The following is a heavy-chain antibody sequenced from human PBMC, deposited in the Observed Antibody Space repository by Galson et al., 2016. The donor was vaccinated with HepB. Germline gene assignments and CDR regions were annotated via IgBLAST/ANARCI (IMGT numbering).Heavy chain of an antibody. CDR1: GFNFSNYS. CDR2: ISSDGSHK. J-gene: IGHJ6*04. CDR3: AKSEVGIVDHYGMDV. V-gene: IGHV3-30*18. Sequence: SLRLSCAASGFNFSNYSFHWVRQAPGKGLESVAVISSDGSHKYLANSVKGRFTISRDNSKNTVFLQMNSLKPEDTAVYYCAKSEVGIVDHYGMDVWGKGTTVTVSS. D-gene: IGHD2-2*03.